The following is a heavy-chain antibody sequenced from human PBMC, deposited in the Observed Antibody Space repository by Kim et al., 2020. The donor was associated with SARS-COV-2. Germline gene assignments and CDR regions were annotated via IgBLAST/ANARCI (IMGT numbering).Heavy chain of an antibody. V-gene: IGHV4-61*02. CDR3: AREVSGYYDSSGYWCWFDP. CDR2: IYTSGST. Sequence: SETLSLTCTVSGGSISSGSYYWSWIRQPAGKGLEWIGRIYTSGSTNYNPSLKSRVTISVDTSKNQFSLKLSSVTAADTAVYYCAREVSGYYDSSGYWCWFDPWGQGTLVTVSS. J-gene: IGHJ5*02. D-gene: IGHD3-22*01. CDR1: GGSISSGSYY.